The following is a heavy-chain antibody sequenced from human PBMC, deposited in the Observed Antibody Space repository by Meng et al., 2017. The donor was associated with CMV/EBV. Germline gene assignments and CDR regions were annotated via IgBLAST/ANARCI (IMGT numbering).Heavy chain of an antibody. CDR3: ARDPPHTGVTTPDGGY. J-gene: IGHJ4*02. D-gene: IGHD4-17*01. CDR2: ISPIFGTA. CDR1: XGTFSSYA. V-gene: IGHV1-69*12. Sequence: QVQLVQSGAEVKKXXSXVKVSXXAXXGTFSSYAISWVRQAPGQGLEWMGGISPIFGTANYAQKFQGRVTITADESTSTAYMELSSLRSEDTAVYYCARDPPHTGVTTPDGGYWGQGTLVTVSS.